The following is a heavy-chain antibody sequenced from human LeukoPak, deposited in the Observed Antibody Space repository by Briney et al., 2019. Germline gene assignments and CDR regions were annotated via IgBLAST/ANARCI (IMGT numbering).Heavy chain of an antibody. Sequence: VASVTVSCKASGYTFTSYGISWVRQAPGQGLEWMGWISAYNGNTNYAQKLQGRVTMTTDTSTSTAYMELRSLRSDDTAVYYCAREYERNWFDPWGQGTLVTVSS. CDR1: GYTFTSYG. CDR3: AREYERNWFDP. D-gene: IGHD3-16*01. J-gene: IGHJ5*02. V-gene: IGHV1-18*01. CDR2: ISAYNGNT.